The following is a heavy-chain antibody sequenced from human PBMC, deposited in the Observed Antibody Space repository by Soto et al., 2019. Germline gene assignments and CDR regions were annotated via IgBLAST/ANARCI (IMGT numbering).Heavy chain of an antibody. CDR2: MYNTGST. Sequence: SETLSLTCTVSGDSISAYSWSWVRQPPGKGLEWIGYMYNTGSTVYNPSFKSRVTISVDTSKNQFSLKLNSVTAADTAVYYCARDLWGYCGTDCYPLDVWGQGTTVT. V-gene: IGHV4-59*01. CDR1: GDSISAYS. CDR3: ARDLWGYCGTDCYPLDV. D-gene: IGHD2-21*02. J-gene: IGHJ6*02.